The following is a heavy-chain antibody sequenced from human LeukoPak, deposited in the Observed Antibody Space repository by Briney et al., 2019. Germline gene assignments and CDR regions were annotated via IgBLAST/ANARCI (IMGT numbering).Heavy chain of an antibody. CDR2: ISAYNGNT. D-gene: IGHD3-16*02. CDR1: GYTFTSYG. Sequence: ASVKVSCKASGYTFTSYGISWVRQAPGQGLEWMGWISAYNGNTNYAQKLQGRVTMTTDTSTSTAYMELRSLRSDDTAVYYCARSSIMITFGGVIVTKLDYWGQGTLVTVPS. V-gene: IGHV1-18*04. J-gene: IGHJ4*02. CDR3: ARSSIMITFGGVIVTKLDY.